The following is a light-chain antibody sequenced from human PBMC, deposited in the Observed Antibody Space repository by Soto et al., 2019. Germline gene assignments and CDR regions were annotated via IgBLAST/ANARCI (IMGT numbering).Light chain of an antibody. CDR1: SRDVGGNNY. CDR2: TNN. CDR3: ASWDDSLNGYV. V-gene: IGLV1-44*01. J-gene: IGLJ1*01. Sequence: QSALTQPASVSGSPGQSITISCTGTSRDVGGNNYVSWYQQLPGTAPKLLIYTNNQRPSGVPDRFSGSKSGTSASLAISGLQSEDEAVYYCASWDDSLNGYVFGTGTKLTVL.